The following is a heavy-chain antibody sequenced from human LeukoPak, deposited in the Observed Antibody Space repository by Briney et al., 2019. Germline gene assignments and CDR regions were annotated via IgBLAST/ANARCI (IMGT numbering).Heavy chain of an antibody. J-gene: IGHJ5*02. D-gene: IGHD3-10*01. V-gene: IGHV4-34*01. CDR3: ASQLLWFGELVNWFDP. Sequence: SETLSLTCAVYGGSFSGYFWIWIRQPPGRGLEWIGEINHSGNTDYNPSLKSRVTISLDTSKAQFSLKVSSVTAADTAVYYCASQLLWFGELVNWFDPWGQGTLVTVSS. CDR1: GGSFSGYF. CDR2: INHSGNT.